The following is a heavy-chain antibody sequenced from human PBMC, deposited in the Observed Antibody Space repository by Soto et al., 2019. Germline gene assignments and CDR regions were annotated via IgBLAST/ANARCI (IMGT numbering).Heavy chain of an antibody. Sequence: EVQLLESGGGLVQPGGSLRVSCAASGFTFSSYGMSWVRQAPGKGLEWVSGITGRDGGTYYADSVKGRFTISRDNSKNTLYLQMNSLRPEDTAVYFCAKDDPYRIISDYWGQGTLVTVSS. CDR3: AKDDPYRIISDY. V-gene: IGHV3-23*01. D-gene: IGHD3-10*01. J-gene: IGHJ4*02. CDR1: GFTFSSYG. CDR2: ITGRDGGT.